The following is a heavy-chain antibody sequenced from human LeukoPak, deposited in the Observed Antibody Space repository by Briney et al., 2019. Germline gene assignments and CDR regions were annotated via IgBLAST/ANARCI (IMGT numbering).Heavy chain of an antibody. CDR2: INHSGST. V-gene: IGHV4-34*01. Sequence: SETLSLTCAVYGGSFSGYYWSWIRQPPGKGLEWIGEINHSGSTNYNPSLKSRVTISVDTSKNQFSLELSSVTAADTAVYYCARASRGYYDSSGYYYVNYYYGMDVWGQGTTVTVSS. CDR1: GGSFSGYY. CDR3: ARASRGYYDSSGYYYVNYYYGMDV. J-gene: IGHJ6*02. D-gene: IGHD3-22*01.